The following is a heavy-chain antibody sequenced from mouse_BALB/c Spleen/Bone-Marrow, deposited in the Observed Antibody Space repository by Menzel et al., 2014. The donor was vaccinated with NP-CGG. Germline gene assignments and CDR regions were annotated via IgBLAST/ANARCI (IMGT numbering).Heavy chain of an antibody. V-gene: IGHV1-37*01. J-gene: IGHJ1*01. D-gene: IGHD1-1*01. CDR3: GRSGYYGSSYFDV. CDR1: GYSFIGYF. CDR2: INPYNGDT. Sequence: VHVKQSGPELVKPGASVKISCKASGYSFIGYFMNWVKQSHGKSLEWIGRINPYNGDTFYNQKFKGKATLTVDKSSSTAHMELLSLTSEDSAVYYCGRSGYYGSSYFDVWGAGTTVTVSS.